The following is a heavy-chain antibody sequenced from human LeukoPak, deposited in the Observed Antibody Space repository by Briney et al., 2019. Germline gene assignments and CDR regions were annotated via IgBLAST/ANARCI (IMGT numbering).Heavy chain of an antibody. V-gene: IGHV3-15*01. Sequence: GGSLRLSCAASGFTFSTYWMSWVRQAPGKGLEWVGRIKSKTDGGTTDYAAPVKGRFTISRDDSKNTLYLQMNSLKTEDTAVYYCTTEVYGLYYDSSGYYPEYFQHWGQGTLVTVSS. CDR3: TTEVYGLYYDSSGYYPEYFQH. J-gene: IGHJ1*01. D-gene: IGHD3-22*01. CDR2: IKSKTDGGTT. CDR1: GFTFSTYW.